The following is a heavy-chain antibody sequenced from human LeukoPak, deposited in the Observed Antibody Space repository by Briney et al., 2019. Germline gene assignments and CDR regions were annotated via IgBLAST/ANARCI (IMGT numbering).Heavy chain of an antibody. CDR1: GGSFSGYY. CDR3: ARRSYYSALDY. Sequence: KPSETLSLTCAVYGGSFSGYYWSWIRQPPGKGLEWIGEINHSGSTNYNPSLKSRVTISVDTSKNQFSLKLSSVTAADTAVYYCARRSYYSALDYRGQGTLVTVSS. D-gene: IGHD3-10*01. V-gene: IGHV4-34*01. J-gene: IGHJ4*02. CDR2: INHSGST.